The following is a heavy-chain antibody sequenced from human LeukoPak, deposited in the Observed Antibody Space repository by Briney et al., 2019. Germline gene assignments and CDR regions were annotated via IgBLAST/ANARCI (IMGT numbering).Heavy chain of an antibody. D-gene: IGHD3-3*01. J-gene: IGHJ5*02. V-gene: IGHV4-61*02. CDR3: ARSRPIFGVVVNWFDP. Sequence: SETLSLTCTVSGGSISSGSYYWSWIRQPAGKGLEWNGRIYTSGSTNYNPSLKSRVTISVDTSKNQFSLKLSSVTAADTAVYYCARSRPIFGVVVNWFDPWGQGTLVTVSS. CDR1: GGSISSGSYY. CDR2: IYTSGST.